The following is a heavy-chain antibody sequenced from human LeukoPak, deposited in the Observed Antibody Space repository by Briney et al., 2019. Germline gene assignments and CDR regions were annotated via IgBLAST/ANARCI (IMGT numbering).Heavy chain of an antibody. V-gene: IGHV1-2*02. Sequence: GASVKVSCKASGYTFTGYYLHWVRQAPGQGLEWMGWINPNTGGTNYAQTFQDRVTMTTDISISTAYMDLSRLTSDDTAVYYCARAAFPRSFDYWGQVTLVTVSS. J-gene: IGHJ4*02. CDR1: GYTFTGYY. CDR3: ARAAFPRSFDY. CDR2: INPNTGGT. D-gene: IGHD2-21*01.